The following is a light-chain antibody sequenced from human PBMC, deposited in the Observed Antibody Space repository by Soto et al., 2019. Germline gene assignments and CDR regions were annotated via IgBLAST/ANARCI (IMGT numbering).Light chain of an antibody. CDR1: QSISTN. CDR3: QQYYNWPPFT. CDR2: GAS. V-gene: IGKV3-15*01. J-gene: IGKJ4*01. Sequence: EIVMTQSPATLSVSPGGRATLSCRASQSISTNLAWYQQKPGQPPRLLIHGASTRATGIPARFSGSGSGTEFTLTISSLQSEDFAVCSCQQYYNWPPFTFGGGTKVEIQ.